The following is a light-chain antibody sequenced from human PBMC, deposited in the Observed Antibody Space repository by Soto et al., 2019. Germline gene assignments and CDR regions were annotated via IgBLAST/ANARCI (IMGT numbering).Light chain of an antibody. V-gene: IGKV3-20*01. Sequence: IVLTQSPGTLSLSPGERATLSCRVSQSVTSKYLAWFQQKPGQAPRLLLYDVSTRATGFPDRFSGSGSGTYFTLTISRLEPEDFAVYYCQLYGDSPTFGGGTKVEIK. CDR3: QLYGDSPT. J-gene: IGKJ4*01. CDR1: QSVTSKY. CDR2: DVS.